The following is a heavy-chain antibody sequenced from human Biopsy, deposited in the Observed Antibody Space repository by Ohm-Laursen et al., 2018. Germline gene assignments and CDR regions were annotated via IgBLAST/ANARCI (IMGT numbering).Heavy chain of an antibody. J-gene: IGHJ6*02. V-gene: IGHV1-69*06. CDR1: GGSFKNYA. D-gene: IGHD2-21*01. CDR2: IIPMFPTS. Sequence: SVKVSCKASGGSFKNYAVNWVRQAPGQGLEWVGGIIPMFPTSNYAQKFQGRVTITADKFRSTAYMEMNSLSSEDTAIYYCAFIVEPIATGEKDYYHYFGLDVWGQGTTVSVSS. CDR3: AFIVEPIATGEKDYYHYFGLDV.